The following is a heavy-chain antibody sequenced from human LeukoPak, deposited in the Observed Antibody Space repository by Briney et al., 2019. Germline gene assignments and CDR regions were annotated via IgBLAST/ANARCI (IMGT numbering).Heavy chain of an antibody. CDR3: ARAYSSSWYYYYGMDV. CDR2: INHSGST. CDR1: GGSFSGYY. J-gene: IGHJ6*02. Sequence: SEALSLTCAVYGGSFSGYYWSWIRQPPGKGLEWIGEINHSGSTNYNPSLKSRVTISVDTSKNQFSLKLSSVTAADTAEYYCARAYSSSWYYYYGMDVWGQGTTVTVSS. D-gene: IGHD6-13*01. V-gene: IGHV4-34*01.